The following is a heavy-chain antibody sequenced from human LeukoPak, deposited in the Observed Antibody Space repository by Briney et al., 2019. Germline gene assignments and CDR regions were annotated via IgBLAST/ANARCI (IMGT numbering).Heavy chain of an antibody. Sequence: GGSLRLSCAASGFTFSSYWMSWVRQAPGKGLEWVAVISDDESNKYYADSVKGRFTISRDNSKNTLYLQMSSLRPEDTAVYFCARPRRIIVGTSLDPFDLWGQGTMVTVSS. CDR2: ISDDESNK. D-gene: IGHD1-14*01. CDR3: ARPRRIIVGTSLDPFDL. J-gene: IGHJ3*01. CDR1: GFTFSSYW. V-gene: IGHV3-30*03.